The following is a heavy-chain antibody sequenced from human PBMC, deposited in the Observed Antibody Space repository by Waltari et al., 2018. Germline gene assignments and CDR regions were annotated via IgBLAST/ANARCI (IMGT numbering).Heavy chain of an antibody. CDR2: IYWNDDK. CDR1: GFSLSTSGVG. J-gene: IGHJ2*01. D-gene: IGHD6-6*01. V-gene: IGHV2-5*01. CDR3: AHRRSDSSSWYWYFDL. Sequence: QITLKESGPTLVKPTQTLTLTCTFSGFSLSTSGVGVGWIRQPPGKALEWLALIYWNDDKRYSPTLKSRLTITKDTSKNQVVLTMTNMDPVDTATYYCAHRRSDSSSWYWYFDLWGRGTLVTVSS.